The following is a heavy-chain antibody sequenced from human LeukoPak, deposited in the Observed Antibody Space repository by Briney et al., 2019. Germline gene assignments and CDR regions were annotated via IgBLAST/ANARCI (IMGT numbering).Heavy chain of an antibody. V-gene: IGHV4-59*02. Sequence: SETLSLTCSVSNGAVINYYGTSIRQPPGQGLEWIGHFLYSGTTTYRASLDSRLIISVDNSKNTLSLRLFSVTAADTAVYYCATLVYSGSRYHFDTWGQGTLVTVSS. D-gene: IGHD1-26*01. J-gene: IGHJ4*02. CDR2: FLYSGTT. CDR3: ATLVYSGSRYHFDT. CDR1: NGAVINYY.